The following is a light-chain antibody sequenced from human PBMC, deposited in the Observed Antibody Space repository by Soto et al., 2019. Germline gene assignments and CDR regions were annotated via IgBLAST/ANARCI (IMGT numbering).Light chain of an antibody. CDR3: LVIFTGVEEV. CDR2: DTS. CDR1: TGAVTSCHW. Sequence: QAVVTQVQSRTVSPGGTVTLTCGSSTGAVTSCHWPHWLQQKPGQAPRTLIYDTSNNHSWTPGLCSGSLLGGKAALTLSGAQPEDEADYYCLVIFTGVEEVVGTGTRVIVL. V-gene: IGLV7-46*01. J-gene: IGLJ1*01.